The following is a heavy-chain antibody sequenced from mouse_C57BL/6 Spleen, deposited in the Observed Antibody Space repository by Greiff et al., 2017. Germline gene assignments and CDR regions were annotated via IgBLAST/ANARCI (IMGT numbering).Heavy chain of an antibody. D-gene: IGHD1-1*02. J-gene: IGHJ4*01. CDR1: GYTFTSYW. CDR2: IHPNSGST. V-gene: IGHV1-64*01. CDR3: ATSPGGYYAMDY. Sequence: QVHVKQPGAELVKPGASVKLSCKASGYTFTSYWMHWVKQRPGQGLEWIGMIHPNSGSTNYNEKFKSKATLTVDKSSSTAYMQLSSLTSEDSAVYYCATSPGGYYAMDYWGQGTSVTVSS.